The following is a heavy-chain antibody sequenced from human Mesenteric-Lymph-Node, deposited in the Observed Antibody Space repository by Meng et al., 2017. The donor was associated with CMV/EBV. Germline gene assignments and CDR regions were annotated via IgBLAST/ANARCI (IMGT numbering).Heavy chain of an antibody. CDR2: ISWDGSSI. V-gene: IGHV3-43D*03. J-gene: IGHJ4*02. CDR3: AEAGESLAYYFDY. CDR1: GFTFDDYA. D-gene: IGHD3-16*01. Sequence: GESLKISCAASGFTFDDYAMHWVRQAPGKGLEWVSLISWDGSSIYYADSVKGRFTISRDNSKNTLYLQMNSLRAEDTAVYYCAEAGESLAYYFDYWGQGTLVTVSS.